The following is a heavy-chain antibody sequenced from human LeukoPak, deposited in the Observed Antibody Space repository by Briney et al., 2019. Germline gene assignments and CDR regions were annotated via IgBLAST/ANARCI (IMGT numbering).Heavy chain of an antibody. CDR2: IKSKADGGTT. CDR3: TTDRDYDTLTGYYLPPDDY. D-gene: IGHD3-9*01. Sequence: GGSLRLSCAASAFTFKNAWMSWVRQAPGQGLEWVGRIKSKADGGTTDYAAPVKGRFTISRDDSINTLYLQMNSLKTEDTAVYYCTTDRDYDTLTGYYLPPDDYWGRGTLVTVSS. J-gene: IGHJ4*02. V-gene: IGHV3-15*01. CDR1: AFTFKNAW.